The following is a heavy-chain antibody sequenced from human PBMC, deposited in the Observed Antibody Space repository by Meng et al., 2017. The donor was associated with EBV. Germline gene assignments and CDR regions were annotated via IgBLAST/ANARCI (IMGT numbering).Heavy chain of an antibody. D-gene: IGHD6-19*01. CDR1: GGSISSSSYY. Sequence: LQLQESGPGLVKPSETLSLTCTVSGGSISSSSYYWGWIRQPPGKGLEWIGSIYYSGSTYYNPSLKSRVTISVDTSKNQFSLKLSSVTAADTAVYYCARSPAAAVAGIYFDYWGQGTLVTVSS. V-gene: IGHV4-39*07. CDR2: IYYSGST. CDR3: ARSPAAAVAGIYFDY. J-gene: IGHJ4*02.